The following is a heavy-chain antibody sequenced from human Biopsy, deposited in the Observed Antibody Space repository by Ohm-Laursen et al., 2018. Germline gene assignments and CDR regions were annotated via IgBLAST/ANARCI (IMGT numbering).Heavy chain of an antibody. CDR3: AREPRKAAVAYFDP. Sequence: GTLSLTCTVSGGSISNYYWSWIRQPAGKGLEWIGRIYSSGSTNYNPSLKSRVTMSVDTSKDQFSLILSSMTAADPAVHYFAREPRKAAVAYFDPWGQGTLVTVSS. CDR1: GGSISNYY. V-gene: IGHV4-4*07. CDR2: IYSSGST. J-gene: IGHJ5*02. D-gene: IGHD6-13*01.